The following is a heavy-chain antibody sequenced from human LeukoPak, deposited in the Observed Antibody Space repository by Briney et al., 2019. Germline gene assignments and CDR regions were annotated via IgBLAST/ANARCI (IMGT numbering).Heavy chain of an antibody. CDR2: IIPIFGTA. Sequence: GASVKVSCKGSGGTFSSYAISWLRQAPGQGLEWMGRIIPIFGTANYAQKFQGRVTITTDESTSTAYMELSSLRSEDTAVYYCAREPKWELPPDYWGQGTLVTVSS. CDR1: GGTFSSYA. CDR3: AREPKWELPPDY. V-gene: IGHV1-69*05. J-gene: IGHJ4*02. D-gene: IGHD1-26*01.